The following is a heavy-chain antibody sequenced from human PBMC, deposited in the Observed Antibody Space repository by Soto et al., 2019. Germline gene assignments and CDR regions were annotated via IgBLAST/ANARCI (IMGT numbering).Heavy chain of an antibody. J-gene: IGHJ6*02. CDR1: GFTFSSYE. V-gene: IGHV3-48*03. D-gene: IGHD3-10*01. CDR2: IRSSGSTI. CDR3: ARDVTIVRRHYYYGRDV. Sequence: EVQLVESGGGLVQPGGSLRLSCAASGFTFSSYEMNWVRQAPGKGLEWVSYIRSSGSTIYYAVSVKGGFTISRDNAKNSLYLQINSLRADDTAVYYCARDVTIVRRHYYYGRDVWGQWTTVTVSS.